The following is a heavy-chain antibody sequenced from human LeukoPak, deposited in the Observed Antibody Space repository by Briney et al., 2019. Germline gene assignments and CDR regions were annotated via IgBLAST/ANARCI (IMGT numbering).Heavy chain of an antibody. CDR3: ARGGAAATYYYYYGMDV. J-gene: IGHJ6*04. Sequence: PSETLSLTCAVYGGSFSGYYWSWIRQPPGKGLEWIGEINHSGSTNYNPSLKSRVTISVDTSKNQFSLKLSSVTAADTAVYYCARGGAAATYYYYYGMDVWGKGTTVTVSS. V-gene: IGHV4-34*01. D-gene: IGHD6-13*01. CDR2: INHSGST. CDR1: GGSFSGYY.